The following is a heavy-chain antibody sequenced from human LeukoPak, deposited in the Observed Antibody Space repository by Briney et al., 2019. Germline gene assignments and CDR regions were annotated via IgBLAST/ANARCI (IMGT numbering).Heavy chain of an antibody. Sequence: ASVKVSCKASGGTFSSYAISWVRQAPGQALEWMGGIIPIFGTANYAQNFQGRVTITADESTSTAYMELSSLRSEDTAVYYCARAAGIAARLSKPFDYWGQGTLVTVSS. V-gene: IGHV1-69*13. CDR2: IIPIFGTA. CDR3: ARAAGIAARLSKPFDY. J-gene: IGHJ4*02. CDR1: GGTFSSYA. D-gene: IGHD6-6*01.